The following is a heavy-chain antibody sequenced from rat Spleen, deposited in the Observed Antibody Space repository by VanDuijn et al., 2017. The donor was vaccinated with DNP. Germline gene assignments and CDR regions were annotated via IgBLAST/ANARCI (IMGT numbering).Heavy chain of an antibody. Sequence: EVQLVESGGGLVQPGRSLKLSCAASGFTFNDYYMAWVRQAPTKGLEWVASISYDGGSTYYRDSVKGRFTISRDNAKSSLYLQMDSLRSEDTATYYCARQGGYTHYFDYWGQGVMVTVSS. CDR3: ARQGGYTHYFDY. V-gene: IGHV5-20*01. CDR1: GFTFNDYY. J-gene: IGHJ2*01. CDR2: ISYDGGST. D-gene: IGHD1-4*01.